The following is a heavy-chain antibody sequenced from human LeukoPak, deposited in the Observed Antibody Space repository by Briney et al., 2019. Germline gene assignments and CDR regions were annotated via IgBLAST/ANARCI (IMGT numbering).Heavy chain of an antibody. J-gene: IGHJ4*02. CDR3: ARGENNYGYYYFDY. CDR1: EFTFSTYN. V-gene: IGHV3-21*01. CDR2: ISSSSSYI. Sequence: PGGSVRLSCAASEFTFSTYNIHWVRQAPGKGLEWVSSISSSSSYIYYADSVKGRFTISRDNAKNSLYLQMNSLRSEDTAVYYCARGENNYGYYYFDYWGQGTLVTVSS. D-gene: IGHD5-18*01.